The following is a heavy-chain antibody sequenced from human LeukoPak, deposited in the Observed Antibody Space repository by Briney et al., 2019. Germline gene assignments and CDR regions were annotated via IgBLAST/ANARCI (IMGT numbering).Heavy chain of an antibody. CDR2: IYYSGST. J-gene: IGHJ5*02. Sequence: GSLRLSCAASGFTFSSYAMSWVRQAPGKGLEWIGSIYYSGSTYYNPSLKSRVTISVDTSKNQFSLKLSSVTAADTAVYYCARQFEDIVVVPAAILVSWFDPWGQGTLVTVSS. D-gene: IGHD2-2*02. V-gene: IGHV4-39*01. CDR1: GFTFSSYA. CDR3: ARQFEDIVVVPAAILVSWFDP.